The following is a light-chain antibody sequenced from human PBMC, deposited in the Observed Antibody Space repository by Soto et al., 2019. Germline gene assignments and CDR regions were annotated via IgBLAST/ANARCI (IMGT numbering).Light chain of an antibody. J-gene: IGKJ1*01. V-gene: IGKV2-28*01. Sequence: DIVMTQSPLSLPVTPGEPASISCRSSQSLLHSNGYNYLDWYLQKPGQSPQLLIYLGSNRASGVPDRFSGSGSGTDFTLKIGRVEAEDVGVYYCMQALQTWTFGQGTKVDIK. CDR2: LGS. CDR1: QSLLHSNGYNY. CDR3: MQALQTWT.